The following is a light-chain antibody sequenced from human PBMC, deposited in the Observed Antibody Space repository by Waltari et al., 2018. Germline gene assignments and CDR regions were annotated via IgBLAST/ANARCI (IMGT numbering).Light chain of an antibody. Sequence: DIQMTQSPSSVSASVGDRVNITCRASQDVSNWLAWYQQKPGKAPKFLIYAASSLQRGVPSRFSGSGSGTDFTLTISSLQPDDFATYYCQPANTFPYTFGQGTKVEIK. CDR1: QDVSNW. CDR3: QPANTFPYT. V-gene: IGKV1-12*01. J-gene: IGKJ2*01. CDR2: AAS.